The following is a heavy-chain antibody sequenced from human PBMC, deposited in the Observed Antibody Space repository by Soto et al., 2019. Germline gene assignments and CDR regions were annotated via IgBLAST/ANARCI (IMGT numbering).Heavy chain of an antibody. CDR1: GFTFSDYE. V-gene: IGHV3-48*03. CDR2: ITSGGRSI. Sequence: PGGSLRLSCTASGFTFSDYEMNWVRQAPGKGLEWVSYITSGGRSIYYADSVKGRFIISRDNAENSLYLQMNSLRPEDTAVYYCVRRMASPDQWXQGTLVTVSS. D-gene: IGHD2-15*01. CDR3: VRRMASPDQ. J-gene: IGHJ4*02.